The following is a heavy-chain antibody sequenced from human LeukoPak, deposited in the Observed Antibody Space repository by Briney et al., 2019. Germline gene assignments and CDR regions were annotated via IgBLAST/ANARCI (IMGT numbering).Heavy chain of an antibody. CDR2: ISSSSSYI. CDR3: ARGRGYSGYAGDY. J-gene: IGHJ4*02. D-gene: IGHD5-12*01. V-gene: IGHV3-21*01. CDR1: GFSVTNNY. Sequence: PGGSLRLSCAVSGFSVTNNYMSWVRQAPGKGLEWVSSISSSSSYIYYADSVKGRFTISRDNAKNSLYLQMNSLRAEDTAVYYCARGRGYSGYAGDYWGQGTLVTVSS.